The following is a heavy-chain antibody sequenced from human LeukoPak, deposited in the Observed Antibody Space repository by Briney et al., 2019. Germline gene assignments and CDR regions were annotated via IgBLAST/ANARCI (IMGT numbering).Heavy chain of an antibody. Sequence: PPETLSLTCTVSGGSISSSSYYWGWVRHPPGKGLEWIGSIYYSGSTYYSPSLKSRVTISVDTSKNQFSLKLSSVTAADTAVYYCARHGVQLWLGPTYYYMDVWGKGTTVTGSS. CDR3: ARHGVQLWLGPTYYYMDV. J-gene: IGHJ6*03. V-gene: IGHV4-39*01. CDR2: IYYSGST. D-gene: IGHD5-18*01. CDR1: GGSISSSSYY.